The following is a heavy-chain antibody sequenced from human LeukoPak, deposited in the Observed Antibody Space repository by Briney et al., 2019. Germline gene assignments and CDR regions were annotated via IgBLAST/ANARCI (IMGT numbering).Heavy chain of an antibody. CDR3: VRDYDSSGPQKNYFDF. CDR2: IVPMYDTA. D-gene: IGHD3-22*01. V-gene: IGHV1-69*06. CDR1: GATFTSNA. Sequence: ASVKVSCKAPGATFTSNAVSYDRQGTRQPPERMGKIVPMYDTADYAQRFQGRVTITADKSTGTVFMELSSLRSEDTGIYYCVRDYDSSGPQKNYFDFWGQGTLVTVSS. J-gene: IGHJ4*02.